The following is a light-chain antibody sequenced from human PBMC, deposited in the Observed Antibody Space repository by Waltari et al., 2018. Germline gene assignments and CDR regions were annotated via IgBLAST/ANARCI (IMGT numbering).Light chain of an antibody. J-gene: IGLJ3*02. CDR2: EGS. Sequence: QSALTQPASVSGSPGQSITIPCTGISSDVGSYNLVSWYQHHPGKAPKLMIYEGSERPSGVSSRFSGSKSGHTASLTISGVQAEDEADYYCCSYAGSSTPNWVFGGGTKLTVL. CDR3: CSYAGSSTPNWV. V-gene: IGLV2-23*01. CDR1: SSDVGSYNL.